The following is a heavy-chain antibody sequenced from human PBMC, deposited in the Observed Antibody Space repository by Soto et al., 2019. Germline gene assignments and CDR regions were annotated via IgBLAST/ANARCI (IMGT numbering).Heavy chain of an antibody. CDR2: INAGNGNT. D-gene: IGHD6-19*01. J-gene: IGHJ4*02. Sequence: QVQLVQSGGEEKKPGASVKVSCKASGYTFTGYAMHWVRQAPGQGLEWMGWINAGNGNTKYSQKFQGRVTITRYTSASTAYMELSSLRSEDTAVYYCARAVAVAADFDYWGQGTLVTVSS. CDR3: ARAVAVAADFDY. V-gene: IGHV1-3*05. CDR1: GYTFTGYA.